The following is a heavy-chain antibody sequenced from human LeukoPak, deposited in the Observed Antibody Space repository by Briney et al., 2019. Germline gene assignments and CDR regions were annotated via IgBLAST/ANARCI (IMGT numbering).Heavy chain of an antibody. CDR1: GFTFSSSW. Sequence: QPGGSLRLSCAASGFTFSSSWMSWVRQAPGKGLEWVANIKQDGSEKLYVDSVKGRFTISRDNAKNSLYLQMNSLRVEDTAVYYCASPRGSDYGGGWGQGTLVTVSS. CDR2: IKQDGSEK. D-gene: IGHD6-25*01. J-gene: IGHJ4*02. CDR3: ASPRGSDYGGG. V-gene: IGHV3-7*01.